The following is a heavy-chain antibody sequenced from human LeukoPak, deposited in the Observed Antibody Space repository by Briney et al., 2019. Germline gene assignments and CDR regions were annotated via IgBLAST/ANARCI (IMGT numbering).Heavy chain of an antibody. CDR3: ARDQEDCSSTSCYFFPSHDAFDI. V-gene: IGHV3-30*04. D-gene: IGHD2-2*01. CDR1: GFTFSSYA. Sequence: GGSLRLSCAASGFTFSSYAMHWVCQAPGKGLEWVAVISYDGSNKYYADSVKGRFTISRDNSKNTLYLQMNSLRAEDTAVYYCARDQEDCSSTSCYFFPSHDAFDIWGQGTMVTVSS. J-gene: IGHJ3*02. CDR2: ISYDGSNK.